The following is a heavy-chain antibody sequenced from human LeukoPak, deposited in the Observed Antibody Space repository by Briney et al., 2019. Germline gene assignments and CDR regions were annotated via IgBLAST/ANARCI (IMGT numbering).Heavy chain of an antibody. J-gene: IGHJ4*02. V-gene: IGHV3-11*04. D-gene: IGHD3-10*01. CDR3: ARDQGASSGSYYTFDY. CDR2: ISSSGSNK. CDR1: GFTFSDYY. Sequence: GGSLRLSCAASGFTFSDYYMSWIRQAPGKGLEWVSYISSSGSNKYYADSVKGRITISRDNAKNSLYLQMNSLRAEDTAVYYCARDQGASSGSYYTFDYWGQGTLVTVSS.